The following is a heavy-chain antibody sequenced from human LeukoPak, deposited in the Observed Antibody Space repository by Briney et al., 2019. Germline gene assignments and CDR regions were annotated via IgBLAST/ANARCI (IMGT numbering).Heavy chain of an antibody. Sequence: SETLSLTCTISGASISTYYWSWIRQPAGKGLEWIGRVYTTGNTNYSPSFQGRVTMSVDTSKNQFSLKVRSVTAADTAVYYCAGNPLPKQQLVPLYYYYMDVWGKGTTVTVSS. CDR2: VYTTGNT. J-gene: IGHJ6*03. CDR1: GASISTYY. D-gene: IGHD6-13*01. V-gene: IGHV4-4*07. CDR3: AGNPLPKQQLVPLYYYYMDV.